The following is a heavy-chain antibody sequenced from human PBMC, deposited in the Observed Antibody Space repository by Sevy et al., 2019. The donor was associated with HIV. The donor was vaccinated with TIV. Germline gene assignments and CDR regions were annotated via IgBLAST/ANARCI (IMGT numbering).Heavy chain of an antibody. CDR2: ISGSGGST. J-gene: IGHJ3*02. V-gene: IGHV3-23*01. Sequence: GGSLRLSCEASGFTFVTYAMNWVRQAPGKGLEWVSGISGSGGSTYYADSVKGRFTISRDNSKNTLYLQMNSLRAEDTAVYYCAKDVYDSSGYYPIGAFDIWGQGTLVTVSS. D-gene: IGHD3-22*01. CDR3: AKDVYDSSGYYPIGAFDI. CDR1: GFTFVTYA.